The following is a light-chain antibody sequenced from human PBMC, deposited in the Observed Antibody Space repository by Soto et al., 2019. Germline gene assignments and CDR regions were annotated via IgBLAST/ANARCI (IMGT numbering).Light chain of an antibody. CDR2: GAS. CDR3: QQYGSSPMYT. J-gene: IGKJ2*01. CDR1: RIVTTGY. Sequence: EIVLTQSPGTLSLSPGEKAPLSSGASRIVTTGYLAWYRQKPGQAPRPLIYGASSRATGIPDRFSGSGSGTDFTLTISRLEPEDFAVYYCQQYGSSPMYTFGQGTKLEIK. V-gene: IGKV3-20*01.